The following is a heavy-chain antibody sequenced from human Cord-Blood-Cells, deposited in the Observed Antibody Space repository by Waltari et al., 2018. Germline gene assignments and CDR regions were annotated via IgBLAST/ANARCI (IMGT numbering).Heavy chain of an antibody. J-gene: IGHJ4*02. CDR3: ARGPIAAAGSEDY. Sequence: QVQLQQWGAGLLKPSETLSLTCAVYGGSFSGYYWSWIRQPPGKGLEWIGEINHSGSTNSNPSLKSRVTISVDTSKNQFSLKLSAVTAADTAVYYCARGPIAAAGSEDYWGQGTLVTVSS. V-gene: IGHV4-34*01. D-gene: IGHD6-13*01. CDR2: INHSGST. CDR1: GGSFSGYY.